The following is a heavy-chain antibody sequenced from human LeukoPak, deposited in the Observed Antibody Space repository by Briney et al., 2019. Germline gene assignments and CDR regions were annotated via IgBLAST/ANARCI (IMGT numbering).Heavy chain of an antibody. J-gene: IGHJ5*02. Sequence: SETLSLTCTVSGGSITSSSYYWGWIRQPPGKGLEWIGSIYYRGRTYYNPSLKSRVTVSVDTSKNQLSLKLSSVTAADTAVYYCARGGWFDPWGQGTLVTVSS. CDR1: GGSITSSSYY. V-gene: IGHV4-39*07. CDR3: ARGGWFDP. CDR2: IYYRGRT.